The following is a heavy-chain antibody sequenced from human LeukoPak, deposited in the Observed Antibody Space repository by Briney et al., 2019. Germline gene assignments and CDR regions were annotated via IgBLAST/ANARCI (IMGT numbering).Heavy chain of an antibody. V-gene: IGHV1-2*02. CDR1: GYTFTGYY. CDR2: ISPNSGGT. D-gene: IGHD5-12*01. J-gene: IGHJ4*02. CDR3: ARDLDIVATTTQYYFDY. Sequence: GASVKVSCKASGYTFTGYYMHWVRQAPGQGLEWMGWISPNSGGTNYAQKFQGRVTMTRDTSISTAYMELSRLRSDDTAVYYCARDLDIVATTTQYYFDYWGQGTLVTVSS.